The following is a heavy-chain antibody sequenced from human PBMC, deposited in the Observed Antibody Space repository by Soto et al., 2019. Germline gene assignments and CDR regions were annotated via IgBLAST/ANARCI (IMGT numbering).Heavy chain of an antibody. D-gene: IGHD6-13*01. CDR1: GFTVSSNY. CDR2: IYSGGST. CDR3: ARYGGQQHLSWFYP. Sequence: PGGSLRLSCAASGFTVSSNYMSWVRQAPGKGLEWVSVIYSGGSTYYADSGKGRFTISRDNSKNTLYLQMNSLRAEDTAVYYCARYGGQQHLSWFYPWGQGTLVTVSS. J-gene: IGHJ5*02. V-gene: IGHV3-66*01.